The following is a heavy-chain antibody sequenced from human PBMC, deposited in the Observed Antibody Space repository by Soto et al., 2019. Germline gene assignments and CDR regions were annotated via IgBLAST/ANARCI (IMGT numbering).Heavy chain of an antibody. CDR2: IYYSGST. J-gene: IGHJ6*02. CDR1: GGSISSYY. Sequence: QVQLQESGPGLVKPSETLSLTCTVSGGSISSYYWSWIRQPPGKGLEWIGYIYYSGSTNYNPSLKSRVTISVDTSKNQYSLKLSSVTAADTAVYYCAREGGFTTVVTGGARARGMDVWGQGTTVTVSS. CDR3: AREGGFTTVVTGGARARGMDV. V-gene: IGHV4-59*01. D-gene: IGHD4-17*01.